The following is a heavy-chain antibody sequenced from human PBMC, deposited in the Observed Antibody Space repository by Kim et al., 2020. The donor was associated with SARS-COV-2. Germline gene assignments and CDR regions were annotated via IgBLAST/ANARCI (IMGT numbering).Heavy chain of an antibody. D-gene: IGHD3-16*02. CDR2: IYYSGST. V-gene: IGHV4-59*08. CDR3: ARREVMITFGGVIQNYWD. Sequence: SETLSLTCTVSGGSISSYYWSWIRQPPGKGLEWIGYIYYSGSTNYNPSLKSRVTISVDTSKNQFSLKMSSVTAAETAVYYCARREVMITFGGVIQNYWD. CDR1: GGSISSYY. J-gene: IGHJ2*01.